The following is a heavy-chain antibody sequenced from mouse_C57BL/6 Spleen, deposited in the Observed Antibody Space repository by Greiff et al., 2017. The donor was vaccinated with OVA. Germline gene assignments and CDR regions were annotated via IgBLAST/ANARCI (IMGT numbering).Heavy chain of an antibody. CDR3: ARGPGAMDD. Sequence: EVMLVESGGGLVKPGGSLKLSCAASGFTFSDYGMHWVRQAPEKGLEWVAYISSGSSTIYYADTVKGRFTISRATAKHTLFLQMTSLRAEDTAMYYCARGPGAMDDWGQGTSVTVSS. CDR1: GFTFSDYG. CDR2: ISSGSSTI. J-gene: IGHJ4*01. V-gene: IGHV5-17*01.